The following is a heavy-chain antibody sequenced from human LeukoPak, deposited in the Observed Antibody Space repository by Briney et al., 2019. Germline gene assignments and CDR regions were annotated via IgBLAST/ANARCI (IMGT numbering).Heavy chain of an antibody. V-gene: IGHV1-46*01. Sequence: ASVRVSCKASGYTFTSYYMHWVRQAPGQGLEWMGIINPSGGSTSYAQKFQGRVTMTRDTSTSTVYMELSSLRSEDTAVYYCATDLAYYYDSSGYRGGDYWGQGTLVTVSS. CDR3: ATDLAYYYDSSGYRGGDY. CDR1: GYTFTSYY. CDR2: INPSGGST. D-gene: IGHD3-22*01. J-gene: IGHJ4*02.